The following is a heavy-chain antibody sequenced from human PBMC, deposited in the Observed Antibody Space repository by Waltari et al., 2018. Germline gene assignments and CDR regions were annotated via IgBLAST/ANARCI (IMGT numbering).Heavy chain of an antibody. D-gene: IGHD6-19*01. J-gene: IGHJ6*02. Sequence: QVQLVESGGGVVQPGGSLRLSCAASGFTFSSYGMHWVRQAPGKGLEWVAFIRYDGSNKYYADAVKGRFTISRDNSKNTLYLQMNSLRAEDTAVYYCAKDQSGSGWYRYYYGMDVWGQGTTVTVSS. CDR2: IRYDGSNK. V-gene: IGHV3-30*02. CDR1: GFTFSSYG. CDR3: AKDQSGSGWYRYYYGMDV.